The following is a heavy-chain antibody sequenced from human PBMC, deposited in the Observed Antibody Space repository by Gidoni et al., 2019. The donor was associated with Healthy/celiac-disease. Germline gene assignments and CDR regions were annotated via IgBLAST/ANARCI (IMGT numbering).Heavy chain of an antibody. V-gene: IGHV3-30*18. CDR1: EFTFGSYG. J-gene: IGHJ4*02. Sequence: QVQLVESGGGVVQPGRSLRLSCAASEFTFGSYGMHWVRQAPGKGREWVAVISYDGSNKYYADSVKGRFTISRDNSKNTLYLQMNSLRAEDTAVYYCAKDISSGSYQRIFDYWGQGTLVTVSS. CDR2: ISYDGSNK. D-gene: IGHD1-26*01. CDR3: AKDISSGSYQRIFDY.